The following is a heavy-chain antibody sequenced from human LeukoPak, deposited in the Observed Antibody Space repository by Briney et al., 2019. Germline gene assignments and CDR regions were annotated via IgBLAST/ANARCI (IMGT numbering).Heavy chain of an antibody. CDR1: GFTFSSYA. J-gene: IGHJ3*02. V-gene: IGHV3-23*01. Sequence: GGSLRLSCAASGFTFSSYAMSWVRQAPGKGLEWVSAISGSGGSTYYADSVKGRFTISRDNSKNTLYLQMNFLRAEETAVYYCAKEYIWFGELSTDAFDIWGQGTMVTVSS. D-gene: IGHD3-10*01. CDR2: ISGSGGST. CDR3: AKEYIWFGELSTDAFDI.